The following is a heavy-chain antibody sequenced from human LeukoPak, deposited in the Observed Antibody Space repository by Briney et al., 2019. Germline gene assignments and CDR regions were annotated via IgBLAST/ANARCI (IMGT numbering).Heavy chain of an antibody. J-gene: IGHJ4*02. CDR2: IYSGGST. D-gene: IGHD3-16*02. CDR1: GFTVSSNY. CDR3: ASTEADDYVWGSYRFSY. Sequence: GGSLRLSCAASGFTVSSNYMSWVRQAPGKGLEWVSVIYSGGSTYYADSVKGRFTISRDNSKNTLYLQMNSLRAEDTAVYYCASTEADDYVWGSYRFSYWGQGTLVTVSS. V-gene: IGHV3-53*01.